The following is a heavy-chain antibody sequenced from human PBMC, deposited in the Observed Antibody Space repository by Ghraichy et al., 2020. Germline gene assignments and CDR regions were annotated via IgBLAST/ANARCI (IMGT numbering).Heavy chain of an antibody. CDR1: GGSISSGGYS. Sequence: SETLSLTCAVSGGSISSGGYSWSWIRQPPGKGLEWIGYIYHSGSTYYNPSLKSRVTISVDRSKNQFSLKLSSVTAADTAVYYCARIRDGYNSFDPWGQGTLVTVSS. CDR3: ARIRDGYNSFDP. CDR2: IYHSGST. D-gene: IGHD5-24*01. J-gene: IGHJ5*02. V-gene: IGHV4-30-2*01.